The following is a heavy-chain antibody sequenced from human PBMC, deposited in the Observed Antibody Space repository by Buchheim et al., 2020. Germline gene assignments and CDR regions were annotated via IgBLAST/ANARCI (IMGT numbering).Heavy chain of an antibody. CDR3: ARDISVAGLFGY. D-gene: IGHD6-19*01. J-gene: IGHJ4*02. CDR2: IYYSGST. V-gene: IGHV4-59*01. CDR1: GGSISSYY. Sequence: QVQLQESGPGLVKPSETLSLTCTVSGGSISSYYWSWIRQPPGKGLEWIGYIYYSGSTNYNPSLKSRVTISVDTSKNQFSLKRSSVTAADTAVYYCARDISVAGLFGYWGQGTL.